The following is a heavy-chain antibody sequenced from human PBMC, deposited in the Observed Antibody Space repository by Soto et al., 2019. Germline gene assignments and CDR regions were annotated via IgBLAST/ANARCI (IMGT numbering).Heavy chain of an antibody. D-gene: IGHD3-22*01. CDR3: ARDRLPSYDSSGYYDAFDI. CDR1: GYTFSSYS. CDR2: INPSGGST. Sequence: ASVKVSCKASGYTFSSYSVHWVRQAPGQGLEWMGVINPSGGSTSYAQKFQGRVTMTRDTSTSTAYMELSSLRSEDTAVYYCARDRLPSYDSSGYYDAFDIWGQGTMVTVSS. V-gene: IGHV1-46*01. J-gene: IGHJ3*02.